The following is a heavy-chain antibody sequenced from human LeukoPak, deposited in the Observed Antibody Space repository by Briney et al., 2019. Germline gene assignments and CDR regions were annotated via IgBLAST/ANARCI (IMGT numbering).Heavy chain of an antibody. V-gene: IGHV1-18*01. CDR2: IKAYNGDT. CDR1: GYTFTSYG. D-gene: IGHD1-26*01. CDR3: AREGGILGALDY. Sequence: ASVKVSCKASGYTFTSYGITWLRQAPGQGPEWMGWIKAYNGDTNYAQKFQGRVTMTTDTSTTTAYMELRSLRSDDTAVYYCAREGGILGALDYWGQGTLVTVSS. J-gene: IGHJ4*02.